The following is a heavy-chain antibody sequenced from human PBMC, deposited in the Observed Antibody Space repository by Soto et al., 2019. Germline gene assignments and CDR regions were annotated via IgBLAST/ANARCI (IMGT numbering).Heavy chain of an antibody. V-gene: IGHV4-30-2*01. CDR2: IYHSGST. D-gene: IGHD4-17*01. J-gene: IGHJ3*02. CDR1: GGSISSGGYS. Sequence: QLQLQESGSGLVKPSQTLSLTCAVSGGSISSGGYSWSWIRQPPGKGLERIGYIYHSGSTYYNPSLKSRVTIQVDRSKNPFSLKLSSVTAADTAVYYCARDHLGAYHAFDIWGQGTMVTVSS. CDR3: ARDHLGAYHAFDI.